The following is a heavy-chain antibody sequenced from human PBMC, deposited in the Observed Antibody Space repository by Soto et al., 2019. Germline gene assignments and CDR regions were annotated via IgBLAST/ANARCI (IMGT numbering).Heavy chain of an antibody. CDR2: INPSGGST. CDR1: GYTFTSYY. D-gene: IGHD2-21*01. J-gene: IGHJ6*02. V-gene: IGHV1-46*01. Sequence: ASVKVSCKASGYTFTSYYMHWVRQAPGQGLEWMGIINPSGGSTSYAQKFQGRVTMTRDTSTSTVYMELSSLRSEDTAVYYCARVRTANIVVGNYYYYGMDVWGQGTTVTGSS. CDR3: ARVRTANIVVGNYYYYGMDV.